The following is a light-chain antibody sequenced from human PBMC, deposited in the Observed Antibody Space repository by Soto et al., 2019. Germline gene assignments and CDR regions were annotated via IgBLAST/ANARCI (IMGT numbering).Light chain of an antibody. J-gene: IGKJ2*01. CDR1: QSVSSY. CDR3: QQRSNWPLFT. CDR2: HTS. V-gene: IGKV3-11*01. Sequence: EIVLTQSPGTVSLSPGERVTLSCRASQSVSSYLAWYQQKPGQAPRLLIYHTSDRASGVPASFSGIGSGTDFTLTISSLEPEDFAVYYCQQRSNWPLFTFGHGTKLEIK.